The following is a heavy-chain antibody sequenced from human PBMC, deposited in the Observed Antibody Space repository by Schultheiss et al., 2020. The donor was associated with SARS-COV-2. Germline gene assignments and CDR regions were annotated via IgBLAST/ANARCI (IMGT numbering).Heavy chain of an antibody. Sequence: GGSLRLSCAASGFTFSSYSMNWVRQAPGKGLEWVSSISSSSSYIYYADSVKGRFTISRDNSKNTLYLQMNSLRAEDTAVYYCATHYYDSSGLYFDYWGQGTLVTVSS. J-gene: IGHJ4*02. D-gene: IGHD3-22*01. V-gene: IGHV3-21*01. CDR3: ATHYYDSSGLYFDY. CDR1: GFTFSSYS. CDR2: ISSSSSYI.